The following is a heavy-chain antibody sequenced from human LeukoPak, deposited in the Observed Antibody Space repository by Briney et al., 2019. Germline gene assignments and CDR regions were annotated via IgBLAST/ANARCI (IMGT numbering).Heavy chain of an antibody. V-gene: IGHV3-74*01. CDR2: INSDGSSR. D-gene: IGHD6-13*01. CDR3: ASATSHRIAAGGDY. Sequence: QPGGSLRLSCAASGFTFSNYWMHWVRQAPGKGLVWVSRINSDGSSRNYADSVKGRFTISRDNANNTLYLQMNSLRAEDTAVYYCASATSHRIAAGGDYWGQGTLVTVSS. CDR1: GFTFSNYW. J-gene: IGHJ4*02.